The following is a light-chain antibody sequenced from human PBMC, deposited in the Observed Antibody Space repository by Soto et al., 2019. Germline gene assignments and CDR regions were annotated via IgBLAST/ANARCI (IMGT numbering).Light chain of an antibody. CDR1: SSDVGGYNY. V-gene: IGLV2-14*01. Sequence: QSALTQPASGSGSPGQSITLSCTETSSDVGGYNYVSWYQQHPGKAPKLMIYDVSNRPSGVSNRFSGSQSGNTASLTISGLQAEDEADYYCSSYTSSSTGVFGTGTKVTVL. CDR2: DVS. CDR3: SSYTSSSTGV. J-gene: IGLJ1*01.